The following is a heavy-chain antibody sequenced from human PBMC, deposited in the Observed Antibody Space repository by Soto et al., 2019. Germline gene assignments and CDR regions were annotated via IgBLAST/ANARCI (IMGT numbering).Heavy chain of an antibody. D-gene: IGHD5-18*01. V-gene: IGHV4-34*01. Sequence: SETLSLSCAVYGGSFSGYYWTWVRQPPGRGLEWIGQIYPTGRTNYNPSLKGRVTISIDTSKNQFSLKLTSMTAADTAVYFCARGLDTTMATRFDFWGQGNLLTVSS. J-gene: IGHJ4*02. CDR3: ARGLDTTMATRFDF. CDR1: GGSFSGYY. CDR2: IYPTGRT.